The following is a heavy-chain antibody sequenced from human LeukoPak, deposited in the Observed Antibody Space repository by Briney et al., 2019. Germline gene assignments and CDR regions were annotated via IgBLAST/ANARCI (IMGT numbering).Heavy chain of an antibody. CDR3: ARDRRKEWLLFTDAFDI. CDR2: IYYSGST. CDR1: GGSISSCY. D-gene: IGHD3-3*01. J-gene: IGHJ3*02. Sequence: SETLSLTCTVSGGSISSCYWSWIRQPPGKGLEWIGYIYYSGSTNYNPSLKSRVTISVDTSKNQFSLKLSSVTAADTAVYYCARDRRKEWLLFTDAFDIWGQGTMVTVSS. V-gene: IGHV4-59*08.